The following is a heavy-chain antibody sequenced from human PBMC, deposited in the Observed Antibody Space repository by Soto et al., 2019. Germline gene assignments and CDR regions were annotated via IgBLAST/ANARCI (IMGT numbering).Heavy chain of an antibody. J-gene: IGHJ5*02. D-gene: IGHD3-16*01. V-gene: IGHV4-39*01. Sequence: SETLSLTCTVSGVSISSSSYCWGWIRQPPGKGLEWIGSIYYSGSTYYNPSLKSRVTISVDTSKNQFSLKLSSVTAADTAVYYCARLASRFGWFDPWGQGTLVTVSS. CDR3: ARLASRFGWFDP. CDR1: GVSISSSSYC. CDR2: IYYSGST.